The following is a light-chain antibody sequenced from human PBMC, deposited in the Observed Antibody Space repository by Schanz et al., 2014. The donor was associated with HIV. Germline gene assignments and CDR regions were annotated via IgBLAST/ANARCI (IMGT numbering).Light chain of an antibody. CDR1: SSNIGSNT. J-gene: IGLJ2*01. V-gene: IGLV1-44*01. CDR3: GTWDSSLSVVL. Sequence: QSVLTQPPSASGTPGQRVTISCSGSSSNIGSNTVNWYQQLPGTAPKLLIYSNNQRPSGVPDRFSGSKSGTSASLGITGLQTGDEADYYCGTWDSSLSVVLFGGGTKLTVL. CDR2: SNN.